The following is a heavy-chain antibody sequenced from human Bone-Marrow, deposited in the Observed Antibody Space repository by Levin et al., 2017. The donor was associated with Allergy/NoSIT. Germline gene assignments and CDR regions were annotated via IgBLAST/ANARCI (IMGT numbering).Heavy chain of an antibody. J-gene: IGHJ4*02. CDR2: ISWNGGSV. V-gene: IGHV3-9*01. D-gene: IGHD6-13*01. Sequence: GGSLRLSCAVSGFTFDDYAMHWVRQAPGKGLEWVSGISWNGGSVGYVDSVKGRFTISRDNAKNSLYLQMNSLRPEDTAFYYCAKARSLIAPPKDWGQGALVTVSS. CDR1: GFTFDDYA. CDR3: AKARSLIAPPKD.